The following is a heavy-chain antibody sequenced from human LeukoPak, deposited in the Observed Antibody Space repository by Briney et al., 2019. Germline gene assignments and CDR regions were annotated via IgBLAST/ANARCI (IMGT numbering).Heavy chain of an antibody. CDR2: IYFTGRT. D-gene: IGHD4-11*01. J-gene: IGHJ4*02. Sequence: PSETLSLTCIVSGGSIATGSYYWGWIRQTPGKGLEWIGSIYFTGRTYYTPSLKSRVTISVDTSKNHFYLNLSSVTAADTAVYYCSRHLRHSRFDDWGQGTPVTVSS. CDR3: SRHLRHSRFDD. V-gene: IGHV4-39*01. CDR1: GGSIATGSYY.